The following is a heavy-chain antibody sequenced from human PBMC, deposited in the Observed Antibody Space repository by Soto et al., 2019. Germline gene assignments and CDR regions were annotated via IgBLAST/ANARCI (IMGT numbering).Heavy chain of an antibody. CDR3: ARGFSTGPLDY. D-gene: IGHD2-2*01. J-gene: IGHJ4*02. Sequence: SETLSLTCAVYGGSFSGYYWNWIRQPPGKGLEWIGEINHSGGSNYSPSLKSRVTMSLNTSKNQFSLKLSSVTAADTAVYYCARGFSTGPLDYWGQGTLVTVSS. CDR2: INHSGGS. V-gene: IGHV4-34*01. CDR1: GGSFSGYY.